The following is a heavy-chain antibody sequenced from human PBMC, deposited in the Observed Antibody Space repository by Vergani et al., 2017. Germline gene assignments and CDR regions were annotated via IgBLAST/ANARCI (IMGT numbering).Heavy chain of an antibody. Sequence: QVQLVESGGGVVQPGRSLRLSCAASGFTFSSYGMHWVRQAPGKGLEWVAVISYDASNKYYADSVKGRFTISRDNSKNTLYLQMNSLRAEDTAVYYCAKMGGSYSAAVPHFDYWGQGTLVTVSS. V-gene: IGHV3-30*18. CDR2: ISYDASNK. D-gene: IGHD2-15*01. CDR1: GFTFSSYG. CDR3: AKMGGSYSAAVPHFDY. J-gene: IGHJ4*02.